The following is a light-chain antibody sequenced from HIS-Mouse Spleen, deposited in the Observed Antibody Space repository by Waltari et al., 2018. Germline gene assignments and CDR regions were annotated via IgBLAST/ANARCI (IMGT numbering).Light chain of an antibody. V-gene: IGLV2-23*01. CDR2: EGS. CDR1: SSYVGSYNL. CDR3: CSYAGSSTWV. J-gene: IGLJ3*02. Sequence: QSALTQPASVSGSPGQSITISCTGTSSYVGSYNLVSWYQQPPGKAPKLMIYEGSKRPSGVSNRFSGSKSGNTASLTISGLQAEDEADYYCCSYAGSSTWVFGGGTKLTVL.